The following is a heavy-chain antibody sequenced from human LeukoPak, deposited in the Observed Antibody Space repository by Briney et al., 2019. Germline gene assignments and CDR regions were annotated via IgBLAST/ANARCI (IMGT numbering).Heavy chain of an antibody. D-gene: IGHD2-15*01. CDR1: GYTFTGDA. Sequence: GASVKVSCKASGYTFTGDAMNWVRQAPGQGSEWMGWINTNTRNPTYAQDFTGRFVFSLDTSVSTAYLQISSLKAEDTAVYYCARGGGNGIVWGQGTTVTVSS. J-gene: IGHJ6*02. CDR3: ARGGGNGIV. V-gene: IGHV7-4-1*02. CDR2: INTNTRNP.